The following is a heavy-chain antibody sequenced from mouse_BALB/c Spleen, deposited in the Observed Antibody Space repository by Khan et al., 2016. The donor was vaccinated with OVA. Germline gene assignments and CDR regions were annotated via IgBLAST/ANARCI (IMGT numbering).Heavy chain of an antibody. Sequence: QVQLQQSGAELVKPGASVRLSCKASGYTFTSYYLYWVKQRPGQGLEWIGDINPSYGGTNFNEKFKSKATLTVDKSSSTAYMQLNSLTSEDSAVYYCTRSGYGSFAYWGQGTLVTVSA. CDR3: TRSGYGSFAY. V-gene: IGHV1S81*02. D-gene: IGHD2-2*01. J-gene: IGHJ3*01. CDR1: GYTFTSYY. CDR2: INPSYGGT.